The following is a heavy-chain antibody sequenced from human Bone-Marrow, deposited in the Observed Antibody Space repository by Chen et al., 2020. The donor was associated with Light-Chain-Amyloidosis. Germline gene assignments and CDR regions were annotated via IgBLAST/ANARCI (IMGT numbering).Heavy chain of an antibody. CDR3: PTSIAVAGSQNGMDV. D-gene: IGHD6-19*01. CDR2: IIPNLGIA. Sequence: QVQLVQSGAEVKKPGYSVKVSCRTSGGTFSNFGINWVRQAPGQGLELMGRIIPNLGIANYAQKFQDRVTITADKSTSTAYMELSRLRSEDTAMYYCPTSIAVAGSQNGMDVWGQGTTVTVSS. V-gene: IGHV1-69*04. J-gene: IGHJ6*02. CDR1: GGTFSNFG.